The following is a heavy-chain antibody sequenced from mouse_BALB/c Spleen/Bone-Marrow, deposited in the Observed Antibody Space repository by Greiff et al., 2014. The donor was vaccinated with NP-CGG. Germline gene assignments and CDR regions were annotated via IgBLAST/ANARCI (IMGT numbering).Heavy chain of an antibody. Sequence: EVQLQQSGAELVKPGASVKLSCTASGFNIKDNYMHWVKQRPEQGLEWIGRIDPANGNTKYDPKFQGKATITADASSNTAYLQLSSLTSEDTAVYYCARGTPYAMDYWGQGTSVTVSS. J-gene: IGHJ4*01. V-gene: IGHV14-3*02. CDR3: ARGTPYAMDY. CDR2: IDPANGNT. CDR1: GFNIKDNY. D-gene: IGHD2-14*01.